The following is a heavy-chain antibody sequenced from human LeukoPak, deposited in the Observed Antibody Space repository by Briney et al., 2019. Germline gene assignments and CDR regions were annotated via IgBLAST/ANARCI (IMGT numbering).Heavy chain of an antibody. V-gene: IGHV4-34*01. CDR1: GGSFSGYY. CDR2: INHSGST. CDR3: ARIAAAGYYFDY. D-gene: IGHD6-13*01. Sequence: SETLSLTCAVYGGSFSGYYWSWIRQPPGKGLEWIGEINHSGSTNYNPSLKSRVTISVDTSKNQFSLKLSSVTAADTAVYYCARIAAAGYYFDYWGQGTLVTVSS. J-gene: IGHJ4*02.